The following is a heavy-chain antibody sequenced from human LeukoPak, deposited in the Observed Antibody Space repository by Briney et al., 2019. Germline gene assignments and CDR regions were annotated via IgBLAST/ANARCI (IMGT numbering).Heavy chain of an antibody. J-gene: IGHJ5*02. V-gene: IGHV6-1*01. Sequence: SQTLSLTCAISGDSVSSNSAAWNWIRHSPSRGLEWLGRTYYRSKWYNDYAVSVNSRITISPDTSKNQFSLQLNSVTPEDTAVYYCARQTWIQLINWFDPWGQGTLVTVSS. CDR3: ARQTWIQLINWFDP. D-gene: IGHD5-18*01. CDR1: GDSVSSNSAA. CDR2: TYYRSKWYN.